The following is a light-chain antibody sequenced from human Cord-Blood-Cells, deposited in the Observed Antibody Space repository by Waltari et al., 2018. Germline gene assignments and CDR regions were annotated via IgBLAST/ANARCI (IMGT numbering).Light chain of an antibody. CDR2: VGTGGVVG. J-gene: IGLJ2*01. Sequence: QPVLTQPPSASASLGASVPPTCTLTRGASNSKVHGSQQRPGKGPRFVMRVGTGGVVGYKGDGIPDRFSVLGSGLNRYLTIKNIQEEDESDYHCGADHGSGSNFVFGGGTKLTVL. CDR1: RGASNSK. CDR3: GADHGSGSNFV. V-gene: IGLV9-49*01.